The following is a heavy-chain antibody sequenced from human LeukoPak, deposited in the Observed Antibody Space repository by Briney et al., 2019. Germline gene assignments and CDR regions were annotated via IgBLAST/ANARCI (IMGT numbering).Heavy chain of an antibody. D-gene: IGHD3-10*01. CDR1: GFTFSSYS. V-gene: IGHV3-21*01. J-gene: IGHJ6*02. CDR3: ARGGRVRGVIGYYYGMDV. CDR2: ISISSSYI. Sequence: PGGSLRLSCAASGFTFSSYSMNWVRQAPGKGLEWVSSISISSSYIYYADSVKGRFTISRDNAKNSLYLQMNSLRAEDTAVYYCARGGRVRGVIGYYYGMDVWGQGTTVAVSS.